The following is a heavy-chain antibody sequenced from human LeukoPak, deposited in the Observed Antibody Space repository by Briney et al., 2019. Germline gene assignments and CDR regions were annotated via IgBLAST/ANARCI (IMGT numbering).Heavy chain of an antibody. J-gene: IGHJ4*02. CDR3: AKDRSWGLDY. D-gene: IGHD3-16*01. Sequence: PGGSLRHSCAASGFMFNTFGMSWVRQAPGKGLEWVSAISGSGAKTFYADSVRGRFTISRDNSKNTLYLQLNSLRAEDTAIYYCAKDRSWGLDYWGQGTLVTVSS. CDR2: ISGSGAKT. CDR1: GFMFNTFG. V-gene: IGHV3-23*01.